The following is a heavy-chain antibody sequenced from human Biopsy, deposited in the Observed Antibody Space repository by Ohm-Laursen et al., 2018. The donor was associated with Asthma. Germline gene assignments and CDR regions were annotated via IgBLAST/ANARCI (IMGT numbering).Heavy chain of an antibody. CDR1: GGTFSSYA. J-gene: IGHJ6*02. Sequence: GSSVKVSCKASGGTFSSYAISWVRQAPGQGLEWMGGIITIFGTANYAQKFQGRVTITADESTSTAYMELSSLRSEDTAVYFCAGSGGNYGYYSLDVWGQGTTVTVSS. D-gene: IGHD3-22*01. CDR2: IITIFGTA. CDR3: AGSGGNYGYYSLDV. V-gene: IGHV1-69*01.